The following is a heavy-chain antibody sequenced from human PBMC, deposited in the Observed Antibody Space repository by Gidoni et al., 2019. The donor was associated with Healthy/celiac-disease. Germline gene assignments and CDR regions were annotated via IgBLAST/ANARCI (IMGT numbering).Heavy chain of an antibody. CDR2: ISSSSSYI. CDR1: GFTFSSYS. D-gene: IGHD3-22*01. Sequence: EVPLVASGGGLVTPGGSLRLSCAASGFTFSSYSMNWVRQAPGKGLGWVSSISSSSSYIYYAGSVKGRFTISRDNAKNSLYLQMNSLRAEDTAVYYCARDDYYDSSGYFDYWGQGTLVTVSS. V-gene: IGHV3-21*01. J-gene: IGHJ4*02. CDR3: ARDDYYDSSGYFDY.